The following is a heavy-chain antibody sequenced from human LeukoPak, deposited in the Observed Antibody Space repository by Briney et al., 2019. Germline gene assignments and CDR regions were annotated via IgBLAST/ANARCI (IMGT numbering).Heavy chain of an antibody. V-gene: IGHV3-74*01. CDR3: VRGAPLDY. CDR1: RFTFRECR. CDR2: INSDGGTT. J-gene: IGHJ4*02. Sequence: GRSLINSYVAARFTFRECRMRWVRQAPEKGLVWVSRINSDGGTTDYADSVKGRFTISRDNAKNTLFLEMNSLRADDTAVYYCVRGAPLDYWGQGTLVTVSS.